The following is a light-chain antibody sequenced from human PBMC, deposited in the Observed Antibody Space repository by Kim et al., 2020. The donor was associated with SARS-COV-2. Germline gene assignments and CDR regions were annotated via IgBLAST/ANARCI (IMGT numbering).Light chain of an antibody. CDR1: SSDVGGYDY. V-gene: IGLV2-8*01. CDR2: EVN. CDR3: TSYSGSNTFCV. J-gene: IGLJ1*01. Sequence: QSFTISCTGTSSDVGGYDYVSWYQQHPGKAPKLMIYEVNKRPSGFPDRFCGSKSGNTASLAVSGLQADDEADYYCTSYSGSNTFCVFGTGTKVTVL.